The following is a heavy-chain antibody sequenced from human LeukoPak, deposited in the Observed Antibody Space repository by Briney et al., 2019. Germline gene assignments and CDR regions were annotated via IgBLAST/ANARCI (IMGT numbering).Heavy chain of an antibody. CDR1: GFTFTGFA. J-gene: IGHJ4*02. CDR3: AKDHGDYGILGIDY. V-gene: IGHV3-73*01. D-gene: IGHD4-17*01. Sequence: GGSLRLSCAASGFTFTGFAIHWARQASGKGLEWIGHIRSKPNSYATTYAASVKGRFTISRDDSKNTLYLQMNSLRAEDTAVYYCAKDHGDYGILGIDYWGQGTLVTVSS. CDR2: IRSKPNSYAT.